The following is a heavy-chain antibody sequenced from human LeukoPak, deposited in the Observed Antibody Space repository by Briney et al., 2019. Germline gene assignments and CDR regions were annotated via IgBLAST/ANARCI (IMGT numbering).Heavy chain of an antibody. Sequence: AGGSLRLSCAASGFTLSSYAMHWVRQAPGKGLEWVAVISYDGSNKYYADSVKGRFTISRDNSKNTLYLQMNSLKAEDTAVYYCARTAYVRTVAGTDFDYWGQGTLVTVSS. CDR3: ARTAYVRTVAGTDFDY. V-gene: IGHV3-30-3*01. CDR1: GFTLSSYA. CDR2: ISYDGSNK. J-gene: IGHJ4*02. D-gene: IGHD6-19*01.